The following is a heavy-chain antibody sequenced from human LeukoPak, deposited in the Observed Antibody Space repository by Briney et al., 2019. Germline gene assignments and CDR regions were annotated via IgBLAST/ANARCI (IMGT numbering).Heavy chain of an antibody. D-gene: IGHD2-15*01. V-gene: IGHV4-34*01. Sequence: SETLSLTCGVCGGSFSGYYWTWIRQPPGKGLEWIGEINHSGSTNYNPSLKSRVTISVDASKNQFSLRLSFVTAADTAVYYCARGDCSGGSCYGHTWFDPWGQGTLVTVSS. CDR1: GGSFSGYY. CDR2: INHSGST. CDR3: ARGDCSGGSCYGHTWFDP. J-gene: IGHJ5*02.